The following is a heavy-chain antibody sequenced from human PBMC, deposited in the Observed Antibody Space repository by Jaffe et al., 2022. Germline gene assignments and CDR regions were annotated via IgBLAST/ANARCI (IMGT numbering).Heavy chain of an antibody. J-gene: IGHJ6*03. CDR1: GGSISSYY. V-gene: IGHV4-59*01. CDR2: IYYSGST. CDR3: AREVTTPDIVVVPAAIPYYYYYMDV. Sequence: QVQLQESGPGLVKPSETLSLTCTVSGGSISSYYWSWIRQPPGKGLEWIGYIYYSGSTNYNPSLKSRVTISVDTSKNQFSLKLSSVTAADTAVYYCAREVTTPDIVVVPAAIPYYYYYMDVWGKGTTVTVSS. D-gene: IGHD2-2*02.